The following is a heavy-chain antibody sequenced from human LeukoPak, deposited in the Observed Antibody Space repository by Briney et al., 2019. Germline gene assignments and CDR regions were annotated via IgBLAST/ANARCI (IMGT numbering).Heavy chain of an antibody. Sequence: PGGSLRLSCAASGFTFSSYEMNWVRQAPGKGLEWVSSISSSSSYIYYADSVKGRFTISGDNAKNSLYLQMNSLRAEDTAVYYCARGQAVAAGGFDLWGRGTLVTVSS. V-gene: IGHV3-21*01. CDR1: GFTFSSYE. CDR3: ARGQAVAAGGFDL. D-gene: IGHD6-19*01. J-gene: IGHJ2*01. CDR2: ISSSSSYI.